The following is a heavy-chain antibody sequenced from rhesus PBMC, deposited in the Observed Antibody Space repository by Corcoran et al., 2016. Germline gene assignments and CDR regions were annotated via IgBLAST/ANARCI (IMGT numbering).Heavy chain of an antibody. V-gene: IGHV4-160*01. CDR2: FDGRGGST. CDR1: GGSISSNY. J-gene: IGHJ4*01. D-gene: IGHD2-8*01. CDR3: AEGYCSGGVCQP. Sequence: QVQLQESGPGLVKPSETLSLTCAVSGGSISSNYWSWIRQAPGKGLGWIGRFDGRGGSTANNPSLKRRVTISTDTSKNLFSLKLSSVTAADTAVYYCAEGYCSGGVCQPWGQGVLVTVSS.